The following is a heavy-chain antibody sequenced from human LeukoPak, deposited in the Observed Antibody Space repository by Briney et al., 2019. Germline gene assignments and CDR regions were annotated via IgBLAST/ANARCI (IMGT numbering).Heavy chain of an antibody. V-gene: IGHV4-34*01. CDR2: INHSGSA. D-gene: IGHD3-9*01. Sequence: PSETLSLTCAVYGGSFSGYYWSWIRQPPGKGLEWIGEINHSGSANYNPSLKSRVTISVDTSKNQFSLKLRSVTAADTAVYYCARPSADILTGYYGLWGQGTLVTVSS. J-gene: IGHJ4*02. CDR1: GGSFSGYY. CDR3: ARPSADILTGYYGL.